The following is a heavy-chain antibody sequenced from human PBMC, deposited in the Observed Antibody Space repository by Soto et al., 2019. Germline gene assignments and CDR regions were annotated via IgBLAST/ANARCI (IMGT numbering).Heavy chain of an antibody. V-gene: IGHV3-74*01. J-gene: IGHJ6*03. D-gene: IGHD3-16*01. CDR2: INSDGSST. CDR3: ARGFVYYYYMDV. CDR1: GFTFSSYW. Sequence: GGSLRLSCAASGFTFSSYWMHWVRQAPGKGLVWVSRINSDGSSTSYADSVKGRFTISRDNAKNTLYLQMNSLRAEDTAVYYCARGFVYYYYMDVWGKGTTVTVSS.